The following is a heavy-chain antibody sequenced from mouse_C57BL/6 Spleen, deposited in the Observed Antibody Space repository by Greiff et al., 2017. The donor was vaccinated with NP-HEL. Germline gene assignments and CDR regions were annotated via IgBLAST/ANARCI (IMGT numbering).Heavy chain of an antibody. CDR2: IYPGSGST. CDR1: GYTFTSYW. Sequence: QVQLQQPGAELVKPGASVKMSCKASGYTFTSYWITWVKQRPGQGLEWIGDIYPGSGSTNYNEKFKSKATLTVDTSSSTAYMQLSSLTSEDSAVYYCASRNYVGAWFAYWGQGTLVTVSA. J-gene: IGHJ3*01. D-gene: IGHD2-1*01. CDR3: ASRNYVGAWFAY. V-gene: IGHV1-55*01.